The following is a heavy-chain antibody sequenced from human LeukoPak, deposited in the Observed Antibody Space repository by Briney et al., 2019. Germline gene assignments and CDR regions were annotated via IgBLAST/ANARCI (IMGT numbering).Heavy chain of an antibody. CDR2: ISSSSSYI. CDR3: ARDPSITIFGVVIPPYDAFDI. Sequence: GGFLRLSCAASGFTFSSYSMNWVRQAPGKGLEWVSSISSSSSYIYYADSVKGRFTISRDNAKNSLYLQVNSLRAEDTAVYYCARDPSITIFGVVIPPYDAFDIWGQGTMVTVSS. J-gene: IGHJ3*02. CDR1: GFTFSSYS. D-gene: IGHD3-3*01. V-gene: IGHV3-21*01.